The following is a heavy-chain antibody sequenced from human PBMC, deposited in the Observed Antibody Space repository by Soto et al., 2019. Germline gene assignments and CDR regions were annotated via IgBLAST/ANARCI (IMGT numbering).Heavy chain of an antibody. Sequence: QVQLVESGGGVVQPGRSLRLSCAASGFTFSSYGMHWVRQAPGKGLEWVAVIWYDGSNKYYADSVKGRFTISRDNSKNTLYLQMNSLRAEDTAVYYCARDPGGSSGWYGLFDYYYYYGMDVWGQGTTVTVSS. CDR2: IWYDGSNK. CDR3: ARDPGGSSGWYGLFDYYYYYGMDV. CDR1: GFTFSSYG. D-gene: IGHD6-19*01. J-gene: IGHJ6*02. V-gene: IGHV3-33*01.